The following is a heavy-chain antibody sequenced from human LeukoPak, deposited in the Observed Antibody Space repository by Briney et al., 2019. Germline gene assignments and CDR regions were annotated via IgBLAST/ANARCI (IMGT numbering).Heavy chain of an antibody. D-gene: IGHD2-2*02. Sequence: GGSLRLSCAASGFTFSSYAMSWVRQAPGKGLEWVSAISGSGGSTYYADSVKGRFTISRDNSKNTLYLQMNSLRAEDTAVYYCAKVYCSGTSCYTYSFDYWGQGNMVTVSS. CDR2: ISGSGGST. CDR1: GFTFSSYA. V-gene: IGHV3-23*01. CDR3: AKVYCSGTSCYTYSFDY. J-gene: IGHJ4*02.